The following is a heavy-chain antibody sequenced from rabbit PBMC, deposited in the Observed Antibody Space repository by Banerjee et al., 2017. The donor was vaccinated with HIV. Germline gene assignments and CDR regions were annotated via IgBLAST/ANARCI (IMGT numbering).Heavy chain of an antibody. CDR1: GLDFSNSYY. CDR2: IAGGSSDYT. Sequence: QSLEESGGDLVKPEGSLKLSCKASGLDFSNSYYICWVRQAPGKRPEWIACIAGGSSDYTYYASWVNGRFSISKTSSTTVTLQMTSLTGADTATYFCARGGWDYAGSLYASNLWGPGTLVTVS. CDR3: ARGGWDYAGSLYASNL. V-gene: IGHV1S40*01. D-gene: IGHD4-2*01. J-gene: IGHJ4*01.